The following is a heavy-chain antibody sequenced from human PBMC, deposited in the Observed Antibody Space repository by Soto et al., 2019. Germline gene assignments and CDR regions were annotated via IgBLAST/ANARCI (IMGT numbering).Heavy chain of an antibody. CDR2: ISGGGDAA. J-gene: IGHJ2*01. V-gene: IGHV3-23*01. CDR1: GFTFSNYA. Sequence: EVQLLESGGGLVQPGGSLRLSCAGSGFTFSNYAMNWVRQVPGKGLEWVSSISGGGDAAFFPDSVRGRFTISRDNSKNTVTLQTNSLGVDETAVYYCARKILGSTTRPNYWYFDVWGRGTLVTVSS. CDR3: ARKILGSTTRPNYWYFDV. D-gene: IGHD3-16*01.